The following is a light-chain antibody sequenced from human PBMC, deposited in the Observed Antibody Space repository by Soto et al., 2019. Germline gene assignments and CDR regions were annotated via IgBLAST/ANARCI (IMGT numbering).Light chain of an antibody. J-gene: IGKJ4*01. CDR3: QQSYSTPT. CDR2: AAS. V-gene: IGKV1-39*01. CDR1: QSISSY. Sequence: DIQMTQSPSSLSASVGDRVTITCRASQSISSYLNWYQQKPGKAPKLLIYAASSLQSGVPSRFSGSGSGTDFTRTISSLQPEDFATYYCQQSYSTPTFGGGTNVEIK.